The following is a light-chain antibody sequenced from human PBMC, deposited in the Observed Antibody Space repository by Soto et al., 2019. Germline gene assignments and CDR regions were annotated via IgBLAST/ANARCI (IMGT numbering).Light chain of an antibody. J-gene: IGLJ2*01. Sequence: QSVLTQPPSASGTPGQRVTISCSGSSSNIGDNYVYWYQQLPEAAPKLLIYRNDQRPSGVPDRFSGSKSGTSASLAISGLRSEDEGDYYCAAWDDTLSGHVAFGGGTKLTVL. CDR3: AAWDDTLSGHVA. CDR2: RND. CDR1: SSNIGDNY. V-gene: IGLV1-47*01.